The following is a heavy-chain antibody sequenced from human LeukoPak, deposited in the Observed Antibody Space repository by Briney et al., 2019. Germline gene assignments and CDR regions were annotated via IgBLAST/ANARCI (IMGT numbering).Heavy chain of an antibody. D-gene: IGHD6-13*01. CDR2: IYSGGST. V-gene: IGHV3-53*01. CDR3: ARDSSSWTGFDY. J-gene: IGHJ4*02. Sequence: GGSLRLSCAASGFTVSSNYMSWVRQAPGKALEWVSVIYSGGSTYYADSVKGRFTISRDNSKNTLYLQMNSLRAEDTAVYYCARDSSSWTGFDYWGQGTLVTVSS. CDR1: GFTVSSNY.